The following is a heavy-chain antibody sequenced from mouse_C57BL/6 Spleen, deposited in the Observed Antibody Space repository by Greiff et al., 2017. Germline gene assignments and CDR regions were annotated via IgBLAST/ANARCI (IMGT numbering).Heavy chain of an antibody. Sequence: VQLKESGPGLVAPSQSLSITCTASGFSFTSSCVHWVRQPPGKGLEWLVVIWSDGSTTYNSAAKSRLSISKYNSKSQVILKMNMLQTDDTAMYYCARHRDDYSFDYWGQGTTLTASS. J-gene: IGHJ2*01. CDR3: ARHRDDYSFDY. V-gene: IGHV2-6-1*01. CDR1: GFSFTSSC. CDR2: IWSDGST. D-gene: IGHD2-4*01.